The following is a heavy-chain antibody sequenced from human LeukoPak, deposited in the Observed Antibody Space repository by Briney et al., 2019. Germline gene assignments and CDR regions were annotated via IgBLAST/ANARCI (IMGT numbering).Heavy chain of an antibody. V-gene: IGHV4-34*01. CDR3: ARHIKGGYKAFDY. D-gene: IGHD3-22*01. J-gene: IGHJ4*02. Sequence: SETLSLTCGVSGGSFSGYYWSWIRQPPGKGLEWIGEISDSGRTGYKSSLKSRVTILEDTSKNQFSLKLSSVTAAGTAVYYCARHIKGGYKAFDYWGQGTLVTVSS. CDR1: GGSFSGYY. CDR2: ISDSGRT.